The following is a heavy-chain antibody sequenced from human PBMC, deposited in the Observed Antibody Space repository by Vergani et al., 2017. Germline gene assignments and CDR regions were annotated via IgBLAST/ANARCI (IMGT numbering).Heavy chain of an antibody. J-gene: IGHJ6*02. D-gene: IGHD5-12*01. Sequence: EVQLLESGGDLVQPGGSLRLSCAASGFTFNHYAMNWVRQAPGKGLEWVSGISGSGGSTYYAGPVKGRFTISRDSSKNTLYLQMNSLSAGDTAVYYCAKPNPRISGYDYLYSSHAMDVWGQGTTVTVSS. CDR1: GFTFNHYA. V-gene: IGHV3-23*01. CDR3: AKPNPRISGYDYLYSSHAMDV. CDR2: ISGSGGST.